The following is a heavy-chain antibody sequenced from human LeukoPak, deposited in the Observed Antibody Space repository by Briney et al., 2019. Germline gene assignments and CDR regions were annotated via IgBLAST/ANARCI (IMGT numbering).Heavy chain of an antibody. CDR1: GFTFSNYG. J-gene: IGHJ4*02. Sequence: TGGSLRLSCAASGFTFSNYGMHWVRQAPGKGLECVAFIRYDGSTKFYADSVKGRFTISRDNSKSTLSLQMNSLRVEDTAVYYCAKDESYRSSFDQWGQGTLVTVSS. CDR2: IRYDGSTK. V-gene: IGHV3-30*02. D-gene: IGHD6-13*01. CDR3: AKDESYRSSFDQ.